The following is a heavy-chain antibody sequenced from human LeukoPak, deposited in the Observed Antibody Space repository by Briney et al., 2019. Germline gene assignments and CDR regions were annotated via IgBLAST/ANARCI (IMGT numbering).Heavy chain of an antibody. CDR3: VRHQEGMVRGVLYYMDV. Sequence: PSETLSLTCSVSGDTISTSDHYWGWIRQPPGKGLEWIGSIYYTGNTYYNPSLKSRVTISVDTPKNQFSLKLSSVTAADTAVYYCVRHQEGMVRGVLYYMDVWVTQTKVTISS. CDR2: IYYTGNT. CDR1: GDTISTSDHY. J-gene: IGHJ6*03. D-gene: IGHD3-10*01. V-gene: IGHV4-39*01.